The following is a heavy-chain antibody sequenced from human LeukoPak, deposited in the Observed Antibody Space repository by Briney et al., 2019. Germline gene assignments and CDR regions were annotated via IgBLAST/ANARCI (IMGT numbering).Heavy chain of an antibody. V-gene: IGHV3-23*01. Sequence: SGGSLRLSCAASGFTFSNYAMSWVRQAPGKGLEWVSAINDSGGSTYYADSVKGRFTISRDNPKNTLYLQMNSLRAEDTAVYYCAKPAISSRGWYYDYWGQGTLVTVSS. D-gene: IGHD6-19*01. CDR3: AKPAISSRGWYYDY. CDR1: GFTFSNYA. J-gene: IGHJ4*02. CDR2: INDSGGST.